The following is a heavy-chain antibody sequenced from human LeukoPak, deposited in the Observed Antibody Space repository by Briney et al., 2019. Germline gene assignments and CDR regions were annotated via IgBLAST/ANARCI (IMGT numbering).Heavy chain of an antibody. CDR2: ISWNSGSI. J-gene: IGHJ4*02. CDR1: GFTFDDYA. D-gene: IGHD3-3*01. CDR3: AKGARPTYYDFWSGYLYYFDY. Sequence: GRSLRLSCAASGFTFDDYAMHWVRQAPGKGLEWVSGISWNSGSIGYADSVKGRFTISRDNAKNSLYLQMNSLRAEDTALYYCAKGARPTYYDFWSGYLYYFDYWGQGTLVTVSS. V-gene: IGHV3-9*01.